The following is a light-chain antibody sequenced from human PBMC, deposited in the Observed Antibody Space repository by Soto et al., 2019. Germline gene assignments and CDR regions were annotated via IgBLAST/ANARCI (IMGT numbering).Light chain of an antibody. CDR2: GAS. CDR1: QGVSNN. J-gene: IGKJ1*01. CDR3: QQYKNWPWT. Sequence: EIVMTQSPDTLSVFPGERATLSCWASQGVSNNLAWYQQKPGQAPRLLIYGASTRATGIPARFSGSGSGTDFTLAISSLQSEDFAVYYCQQYKNWPWTFGQGTKVEIK. V-gene: IGKV3-15*01.